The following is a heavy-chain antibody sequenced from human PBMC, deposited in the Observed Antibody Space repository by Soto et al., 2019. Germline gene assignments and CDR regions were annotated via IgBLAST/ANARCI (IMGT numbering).Heavy chain of an antibody. D-gene: IGHD2-2*02. J-gene: IGHJ4*02. V-gene: IGHV3-11*01. CDR3: ARYCTLTSVNCYSAY. CDR2: ISSSGDT. CDR1: GFTFSDYY. Sequence: QVQLVESGGGLVKPGGSLRLSCAASGFTFSDYYMSWIRQAPGNGLEWVSYISSSGDTDYADSVKGRFTISRDNAKNSLSLQMNSLRAEDTAVYYCARYCTLTSVNCYSAYWGQGTLVTVSS.